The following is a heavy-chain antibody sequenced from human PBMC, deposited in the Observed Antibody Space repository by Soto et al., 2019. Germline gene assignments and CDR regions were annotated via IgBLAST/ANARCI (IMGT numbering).Heavy chain of an antibody. D-gene: IGHD6-13*01. CDR2: IIPILGIA. CDR1: GGTFSSYT. V-gene: IGHV1-69*04. J-gene: IGHJ5*02. CDR3: ARDRTHSSSWYNWFDP. Sequence: SVKVSCKASGGTFSSYTISWVRQAPGQGLEWMGRIIPILGIANYAQKFQGRVTITADKSTSTAYMELSSLRSEDTAVYYCARDRTHSSSWYNWFDPWGQGTLVTVSS.